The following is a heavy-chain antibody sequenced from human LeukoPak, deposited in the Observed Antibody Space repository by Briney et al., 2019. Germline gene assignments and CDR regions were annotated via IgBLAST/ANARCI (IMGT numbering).Heavy chain of an antibody. J-gene: IGHJ4*02. CDR2: INHSGST. Sequence: SETLSLTCAVYGGSFSGYYWSWIRQPPGKGLEWIGEINHSGSTNYNPSLKSRVTISVDTSKNQFSLKLSSVTAADTAVYYCARGRSSSWLGRYFDYWGQGTLVTVSS. D-gene: IGHD6-13*01. CDR3: ARGRSSSWLGRYFDY. V-gene: IGHV4-34*01. CDR1: GGSFSGYY.